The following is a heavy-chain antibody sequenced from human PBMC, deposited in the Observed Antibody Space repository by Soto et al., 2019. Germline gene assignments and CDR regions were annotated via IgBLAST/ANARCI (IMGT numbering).Heavy chain of an antibody. CDR1: GFSFSTYG. CDR2: ISYDGSNE. V-gene: IGHV3-30*18. D-gene: IGHD1-1*01. CDR3: TKEYIVGTTWGYFES. J-gene: IGHJ4*02. Sequence: QVQLVQSGGGVVQPGRSLRLSCVASGFSFSTYGMHWVRQVPGKGLEWVAHISYDGSNEYSADSVKGRFTVSRDNAKNTLDLQMNGLKTEDTALYYCTKEYIVGTTWGYFESWGQGALVIVSS.